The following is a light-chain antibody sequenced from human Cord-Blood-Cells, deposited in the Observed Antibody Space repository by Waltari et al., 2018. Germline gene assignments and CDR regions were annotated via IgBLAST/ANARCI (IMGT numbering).Light chain of an antibody. CDR1: SSDVGGYNY. J-gene: IGLJ2*01. CDR3: SSYTSSRRV. CDR2: DVS. V-gene: IGLV2-14*01. Sequence: QSALTQPASVSGSPGQSITISCTGTSSDVGGYNYVSWYQQHPGKAPKLMIYDVSNRPAVVSNRFSGSKSGNTASLTISGLQAEDEADYYCSSYTSSRRVFGGGTKLTVL.